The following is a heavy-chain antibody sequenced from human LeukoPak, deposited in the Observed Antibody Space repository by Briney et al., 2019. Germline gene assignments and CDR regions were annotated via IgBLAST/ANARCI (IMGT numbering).Heavy chain of an antibody. J-gene: IGHJ6*02. Sequence: GGSLRLSCAASGFTFSDYYMSWIRQAPGKGLEWVSYISSSGSTIYYADSVKGRFTISRDNAKNSLYLQMNSLRAEDTAVYYCARDSSPGTAYYYYGMDVWGQGTTVTVSS. CDR1: GFTFSDYY. V-gene: IGHV3-11*01. CDR3: ARDSSPGTAYYYYGMDV. CDR2: ISSSGSTI. D-gene: IGHD1-7*01.